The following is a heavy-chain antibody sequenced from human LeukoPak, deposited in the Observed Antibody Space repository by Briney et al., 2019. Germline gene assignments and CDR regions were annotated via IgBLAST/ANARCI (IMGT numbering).Heavy chain of an antibody. CDR3: ARGRSSGWIDY. J-gene: IGHJ4*02. Sequence: SSETLSLTCAVSGGSISSGGYSWSWIRQPPGKGLEWIGYIYHGGSTYYNPSLKSRVTISVDRSKNQFSLKLSSVTAADTAVYYCARGRSSGWIDYWGQGTLVTVSS. CDR1: GGSISSGGYS. D-gene: IGHD6-19*01. CDR2: IYHGGST. V-gene: IGHV4-30-2*01.